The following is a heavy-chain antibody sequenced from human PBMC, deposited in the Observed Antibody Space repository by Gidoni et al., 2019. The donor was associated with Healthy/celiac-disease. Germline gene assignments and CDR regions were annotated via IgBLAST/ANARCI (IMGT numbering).Heavy chain of an antibody. V-gene: IGHV4-59*01. CDR2: IYYSGST. D-gene: IGHD3-3*01. CDR3: ARDPGVFGVVIGAFDI. Sequence: QVQLQESGPGLVKPSETLSLTCTVSGGSISSYYWSWIRQPPGKGLEWIGYIYYSGSTNYNPSLKSRVTISVDTSKNQFSLKLSSVTAADTAVYYCARDPGVFGVVIGAFDIWGQGTMVTVSS. J-gene: IGHJ3*02. CDR1: GGSISSYY.